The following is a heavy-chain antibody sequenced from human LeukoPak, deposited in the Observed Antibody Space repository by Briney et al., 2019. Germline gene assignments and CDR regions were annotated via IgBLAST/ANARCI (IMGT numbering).Heavy chain of an antibody. Sequence: GGSLRLSCAASGFTFSSYSMNWVRQAPGKGLEWVSSISSSSSYIYYADSVKGRFTISRDNAKNSLYLQMNSLRAEDTAVYYCARDSGVTYYYDSSGYSDAFDIWGQGTMATVSS. J-gene: IGHJ3*02. CDR3: ARDSGVTYYYDSSGYSDAFDI. CDR2: ISSSSSYI. V-gene: IGHV3-21*01. D-gene: IGHD3-22*01. CDR1: GFTFSSYS.